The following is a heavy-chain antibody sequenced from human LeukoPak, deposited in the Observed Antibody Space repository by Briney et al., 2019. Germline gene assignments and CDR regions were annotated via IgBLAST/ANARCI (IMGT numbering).Heavy chain of an antibody. D-gene: IGHD2-2*01. V-gene: IGHV1-3*01. J-gene: IGHJ4*02. CDR1: GYIFTSYA. CDR2: INAGNGNT. CDR3: ARDSVQSTVPAALYFDY. Sequence: ASVKVSCKASGYIFTSYAMHWVRQAPGQRLEWMGWINAGNGNTKYSQKFQGRVTITRDTSASTVYMELSSLRSEDTAVYYCARDSVQSTVPAALYFDYWGQGTLVTVSS.